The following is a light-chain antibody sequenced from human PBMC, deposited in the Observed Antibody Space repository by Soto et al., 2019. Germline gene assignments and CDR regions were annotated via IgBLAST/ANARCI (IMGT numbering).Light chain of an antibody. V-gene: IGKV3D-7*01. CDR3: QQDDNLPRT. J-gene: IGKJ1*01. Sequence: PGAPVTLSCSASQSGSSSYLTWYQQKPGQAPRLLIYGASTRATGIPARCSGSGSGTDFTLTIISLQPEDFAVYYCQQDDNLPRTVGQGTKVDSK. CDR2: GAS. CDR1: QSGSSSY.